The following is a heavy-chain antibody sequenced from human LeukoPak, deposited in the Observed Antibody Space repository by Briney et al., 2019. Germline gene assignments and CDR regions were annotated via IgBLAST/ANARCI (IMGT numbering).Heavy chain of an antibody. V-gene: IGHV1-2*02. D-gene: IGHD1-26*01. CDR1: GYTFTAYY. Sequence: ASVKVSCKASGYTFTAYYMHWVRQAPGQGLEWMGWINPDSGGTNYAQKFQGRVTMTRDTSISTAYMELRRLRSDDTAVYYCARGKGGSYWGWGQGTLVTVSS. CDR2: INPDSGGT. J-gene: IGHJ4*02. CDR3: ARGKGGSYWG.